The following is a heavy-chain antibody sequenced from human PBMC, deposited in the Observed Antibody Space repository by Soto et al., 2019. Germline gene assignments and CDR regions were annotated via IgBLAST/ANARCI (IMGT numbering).Heavy chain of an antibody. CDR2: INPSGGST. Sequence: ASVKVSCKASGYTFTSYYMHWVRQAPGQGLEWMGIINPSGGSTSYAQKFQGRVTMTRDTSTSTVYMELSSLRSEDTAVYYCARGYYDSSGLFLPDFDYWGQGALVTASS. CDR3: ARGYYDSSGLFLPDFDY. D-gene: IGHD3-22*01. CDR1: GYTFTSYY. V-gene: IGHV1-46*01. J-gene: IGHJ4*02.